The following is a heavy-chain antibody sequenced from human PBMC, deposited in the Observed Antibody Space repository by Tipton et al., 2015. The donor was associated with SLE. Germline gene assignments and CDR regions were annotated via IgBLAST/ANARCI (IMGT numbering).Heavy chain of an antibody. D-gene: IGHD3-16*01. J-gene: IGHJ4*02. CDR1: GFTFSTYE. CDR3: ARERSRGAIWDY. CDR2: IDRGGASA. Sequence: QLVQSGGGLVQPGGSLRVSCEMSGFTFSTYEMNWVRQAPGKGLEWVSYIDRGGASALYADSVRGRFTISRDNTKNSLYLQMNSLRVEDTAVYYCARERSRGAIWDYWGQGTLVTVSS. V-gene: IGHV3-48*03.